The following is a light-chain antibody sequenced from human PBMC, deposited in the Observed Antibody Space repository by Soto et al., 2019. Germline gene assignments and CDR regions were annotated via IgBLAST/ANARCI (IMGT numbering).Light chain of an antibody. CDR1: ETVGTQ. Sequence: EMVLTQSPATLSVSPGERATLSCRASETVGTQLAWYQQKPGQAPRLLIYDASTRATGIPARFSGSGSGTDFTLTSSSLQSEDFGVYYCHQYNHWPPWTFGQGTKVEVQ. J-gene: IGKJ1*01. CDR3: HQYNHWPPWT. V-gene: IGKV3-15*01. CDR2: DAS.